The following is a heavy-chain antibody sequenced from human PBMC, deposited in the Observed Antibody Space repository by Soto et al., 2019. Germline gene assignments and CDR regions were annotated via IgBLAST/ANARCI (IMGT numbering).Heavy chain of an antibody. J-gene: IGHJ6*02. D-gene: IGHD3-9*01. Sequence: ASVTVSCKASGYTLTGYYMQWVRQAPGQGLEWMGWINPNSGGTNYAQKFQGWVTMTRDTSISTAYMELSRLRSDDTAVYYCARGGRGYYDILTGHTYYYYGMDVWGQGTTVTVSS. CDR1: GYTLTGYY. CDR2: INPNSGGT. CDR3: ARGGRGYYDILTGHTYYYYGMDV. V-gene: IGHV1-2*04.